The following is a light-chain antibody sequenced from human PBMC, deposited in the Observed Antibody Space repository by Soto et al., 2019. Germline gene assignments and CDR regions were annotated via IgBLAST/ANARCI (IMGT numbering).Light chain of an antibody. Sequence: QCVLTEPRSLSGSPGQSVTISCTGTSSDVGGYNCVSWYQQHPGKAPKLMIYDVTKRPSGVPDRFSGSKSGDTASLTISGLQADDEADYYCCSCAGDYPIYVFGTGTKVTVL. V-gene: IGLV2-11*01. CDR2: DVT. CDR1: SSDVGGYNC. CDR3: CSCAGDYPIYV. J-gene: IGLJ1*01.